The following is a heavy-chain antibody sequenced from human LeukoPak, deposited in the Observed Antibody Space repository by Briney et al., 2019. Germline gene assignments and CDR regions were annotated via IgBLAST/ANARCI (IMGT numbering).Heavy chain of an antibody. J-gene: IGHJ4*02. Sequence: SETLSLTCTVSGGSISGSSYYWNWIRQPPGKGLEWIASIYYSGTTYYTPSLKSRVTISVDTSSNQFFLKLRSVTAADTAVYYCARRTSGGTQDWGQGTLVTVSS. CDR1: GGSISGSSYY. CDR2: IYYSGTT. V-gene: IGHV4-39*01. CDR3: ARRTSGGTQD. D-gene: IGHD3-10*01.